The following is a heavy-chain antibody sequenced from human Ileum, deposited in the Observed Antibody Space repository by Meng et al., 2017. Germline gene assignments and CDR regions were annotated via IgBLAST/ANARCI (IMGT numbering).Heavy chain of an antibody. CDR1: GGSISISNW. Sequence: QVQLQESGPGLVKPSGTLPLTCVVSGGSISISNWWTWVRQPPGKGLEWIGSIYYSGTTYYNPSLKSRVTISVGPSKNQFSLKLNSVTAADTALYFCARHGHFTPDKYYFDYWGQGTLVTVSS. CDR3: ARHGHFTPDKYYFDY. V-gene: IGHV4-4*02. CDR2: IYYSGTT. J-gene: IGHJ4*02. D-gene: IGHD2-8*01.